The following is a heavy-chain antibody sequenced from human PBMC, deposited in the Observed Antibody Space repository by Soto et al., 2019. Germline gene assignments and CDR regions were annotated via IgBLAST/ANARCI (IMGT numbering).Heavy chain of an antibody. Sequence: EVQLLESGGGLVQPGGSLRLSCAASGFTFSSYAMSWVRQAPGKGLEWVSAISGSGGSTYYADSVKGRFTISRDNSKNTRYLQMNSLRAEDTAVYYCAKWLGPLDFAFDIWGQGTMVAVSS. D-gene: IGHD3-10*01. CDR2: ISGSGGST. V-gene: IGHV3-23*01. CDR3: AKWLGPLDFAFDI. J-gene: IGHJ3*02. CDR1: GFTFSSYA.